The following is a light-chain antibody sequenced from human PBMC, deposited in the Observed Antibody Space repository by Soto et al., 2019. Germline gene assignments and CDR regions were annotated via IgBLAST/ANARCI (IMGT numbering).Light chain of an antibody. V-gene: IGLV2-14*01. CDR2: EVS. CDR3: SSYTRISTYV. CDR1: SSDVGGYDF. Sequence: QSVLTQPASVSGSPGQSITISCTGTSSDVGGYDFVSWYQLHPDKAPKLMIYEVSNRPSGVSHRFSGSKSGNTASLTISGLQAEDEADYYCSSYTRISTYVFGTGTKVTVL. J-gene: IGLJ1*01.